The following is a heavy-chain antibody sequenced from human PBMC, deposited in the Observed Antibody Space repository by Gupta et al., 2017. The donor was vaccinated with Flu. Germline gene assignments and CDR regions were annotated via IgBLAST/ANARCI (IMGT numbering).Heavy chain of an antibody. D-gene: IGHD4-17*01. CDR3: CYGDYGDF. CDR2: IKSKTDGGTI. V-gene: IGHV3-15*01. Sequence: SGVRQASGKGLEWVGRIKSKTDGGTIDYAAPVKGRFTISRDDSENMLYLQMNSLETEDSALYYCCYGDYGDFWGQGTLVIVSS. J-gene: IGHJ4*02.